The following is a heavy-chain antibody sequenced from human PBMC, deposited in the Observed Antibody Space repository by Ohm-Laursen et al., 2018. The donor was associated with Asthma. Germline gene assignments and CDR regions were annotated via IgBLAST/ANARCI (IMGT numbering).Heavy chain of an antibody. CDR2: VNPNSGNT. CDR1: GYTFTSYD. D-gene: IGHD6-6*01. CDR3: ARVSGSTSSFDS. V-gene: IGHV1-8*01. Sequence: GSSVKVSCKVSGYTFTSYDINWVRQAPGQGLEWMGWVNPNSGNTDYAQRFQGRVTMTRNTTINTAYMELTSLRFEDTAVYYCARVSGSTSSFDSWGQGTPVTVSS. J-gene: IGHJ4*02.